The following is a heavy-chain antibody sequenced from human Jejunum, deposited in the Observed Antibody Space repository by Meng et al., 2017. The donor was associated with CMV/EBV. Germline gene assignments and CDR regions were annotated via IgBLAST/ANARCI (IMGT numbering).Heavy chain of an antibody. Sequence: LPESGLDLVQHSDSLFFCGHVSRASLSSDSSYWSGVRQPAGQVLGWLGRIYQTWSTNATPSPKSRVSISVDVSKKQVSLKLISVNAADTAVYYCARDSSRGFNGYDSRNWFDPWGQGTLVTVSS. CDR3: ARDSSRGFNGYDSRNWFDP. J-gene: IGHJ5*02. V-gene: IGHV4-61*02. CDR1: RASLSSDSSY. D-gene: IGHD5-12*01. CDR2: IYQTWST.